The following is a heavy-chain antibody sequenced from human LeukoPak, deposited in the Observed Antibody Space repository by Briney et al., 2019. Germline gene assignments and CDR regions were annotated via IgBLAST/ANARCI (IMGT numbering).Heavy chain of an antibody. V-gene: IGHV3-23*01. CDR1: GFTFSSYA. CDR2: ISGSGGNT. J-gene: IGHJ4*02. D-gene: IGHD5-18*01. Sequence: GGSLRLSCAVSGFTFSSYAMSWVRQAPGKGLEWVSAISGSGGNTYYADSVKGRFTISRDNSKNTLYLQMNSLRAEDTAVYSCAKEGGYSYLYYFDYWGQGTLVTVSS. CDR3: AKEGGYSYLYYFDY.